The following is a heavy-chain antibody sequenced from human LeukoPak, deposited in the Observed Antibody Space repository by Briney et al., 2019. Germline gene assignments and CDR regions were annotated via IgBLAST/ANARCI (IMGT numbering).Heavy chain of an antibody. CDR1: GYIFSDYG. CDR2: ISTYNGNT. CDR3: AREDTSGYFDY. J-gene: IGHJ4*02. V-gene: IGHV1-18*01. Sequence: ASVKVACKASGYIFSDYGFAWVRQAPGQGLEWMGWISTYNGNTKYAQMLQGRVTMATDTSTSTAFLELRSLRSDDTAVYYYAREDTSGYFDYWGQGTLVTVSS. D-gene: IGHD3-22*01.